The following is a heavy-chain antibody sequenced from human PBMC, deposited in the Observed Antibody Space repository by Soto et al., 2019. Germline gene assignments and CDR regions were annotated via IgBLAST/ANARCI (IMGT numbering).Heavy chain of an antibody. V-gene: IGHV2-5*02. J-gene: IGHJ4*02. CDR3: AHRPYGDVYFDY. D-gene: IGHD4-17*01. CDR1: GFSLSTSGVG. Sequence: QITLKESGPTLVKPTQTLTLTCTFSGFSLSTSGVGVCWIRQPPGKALEWLALIYWDDDKRYSPSLKSRLTSTQDTSKNQVVLTMTNMDPVDTATYYCAHRPYGDVYFDYWGQGTLVTVSS. CDR2: IYWDDDK.